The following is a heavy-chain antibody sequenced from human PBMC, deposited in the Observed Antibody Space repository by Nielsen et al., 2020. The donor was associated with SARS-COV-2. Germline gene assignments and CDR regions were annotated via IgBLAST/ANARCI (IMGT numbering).Heavy chain of an antibody. J-gene: IGHJ4*01. Sequence: GESLKISCAASGLTFSNYAMNWVRQTPGKGLEWVSTISGSGGRTDYADSVKGRFTISRDNSKNTLFLQMNSLRAEDTAKYYCASHLVGDTVWWGHGTLVTVSS. CDR3: ASHLVGDTVW. V-gene: IGHV3-23*01. CDR1: GLTFSNYA. D-gene: IGHD1-26*01. CDR2: ISGSGGRT.